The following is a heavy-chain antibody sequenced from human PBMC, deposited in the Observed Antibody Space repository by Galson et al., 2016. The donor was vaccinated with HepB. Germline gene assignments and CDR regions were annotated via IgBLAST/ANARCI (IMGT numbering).Heavy chain of an antibody. CDR2: ISAYNGNA. Sequence: SVKVSCKASGYTLTSYGISWVRQAPRQGLEWMGWISAYNGNANYAQKLRGRVTMTTDTSTSTGYMELRSLRSDDTAVYYCARDAVSGNYYFLDYWGQGTLVTVSS. CDR1: GYTLTSYG. D-gene: IGHD1-26*01. J-gene: IGHJ4*02. V-gene: IGHV1-18*01. CDR3: ARDAVSGNYYFLDY.